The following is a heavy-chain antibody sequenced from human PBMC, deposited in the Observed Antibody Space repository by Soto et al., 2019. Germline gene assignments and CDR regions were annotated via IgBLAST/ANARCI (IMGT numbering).Heavy chain of an antibody. J-gene: IGHJ4*02. CDR3: ARGWGSGVFDS. CDR2: INHSGSI. V-gene: IGHV4-34*01. Sequence: QVQLQQWGAGLLKPSETLSLTCAVYGRSFSGYYCTWSRQPPGKGLEWIGEINHSGSINYNPSLKSRVTISVDTSKNQFPLKLSSVTAADTAVYYCARGWGSGVFDSWGQGTLVTVSS. CDR1: GRSFSGYY. D-gene: IGHD7-27*01.